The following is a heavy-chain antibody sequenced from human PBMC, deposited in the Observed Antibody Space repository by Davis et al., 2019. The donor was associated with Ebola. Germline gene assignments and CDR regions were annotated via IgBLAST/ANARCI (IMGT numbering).Heavy chain of an antibody. J-gene: IGHJ6*04. CDR2: INHSGST. V-gene: IGHV4-34*01. Sequence: MPSETLSLICAVYGGSFSGYYWSWIRQPPGKGLEWIGEINHSGSTNYHPSLKSRVTLSVDTSKNQFSLRLSSVTAADTAMYYCARADYGSGSSYGMDVWGKGTTVTVSS. D-gene: IGHD3-10*01. CDR3: ARADYGSGSSYGMDV. CDR1: GGSFSGYY.